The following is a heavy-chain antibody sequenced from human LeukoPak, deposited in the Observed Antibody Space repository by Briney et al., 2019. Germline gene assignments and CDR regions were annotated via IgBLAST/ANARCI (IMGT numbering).Heavy chain of an antibody. CDR1: GGSISTYY. CDR3: ARRTVTNGWFRIDY. J-gene: IGHJ4*02. V-gene: IGHV4-59*08. CDR2: IYYNGAT. D-gene: IGHD6-19*01. Sequence: SETLSLTCTVSGGSISTYYWSWIRQPPGRGLEWIGYIYYNGATDYNPSLKSRVTISVDTSKNEFSLKLSSVTAADTALYYCARRTVTNGWFRIDYWGQGSLVIVSS.